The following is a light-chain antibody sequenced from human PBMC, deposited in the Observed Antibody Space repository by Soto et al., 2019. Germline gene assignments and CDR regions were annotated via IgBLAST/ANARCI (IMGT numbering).Light chain of an antibody. Sequence: QTVVTQSPSVSASLGASVKLTCTLSSGHSTYAIAWHQQQPEKGPRFLMKINSDGSHSKGDGFFDRFSGSSSGAERHLTISSLQSEDEADYYCQSLGTGIQVFGRGTKLTVL. J-gene: IGLJ3*02. CDR3: QSLGTGIQV. V-gene: IGLV4-69*01. CDR1: SGHSTYA. CDR2: INSDGSH.